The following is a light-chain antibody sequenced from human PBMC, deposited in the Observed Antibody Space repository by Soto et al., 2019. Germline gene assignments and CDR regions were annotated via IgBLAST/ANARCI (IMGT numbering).Light chain of an antibody. CDR1: SGDVGGSNS. J-gene: IGLJ2*01. CDR3: SSYGGTNNVV. CDR2: DVN. Sequence: QSALTQPASVSGSPGQSITISCTGTSGDVGGSNSVSWYQHHPGKAPKLMIYDVNNRPSGVSNRFSGSKSGNTASLTISGLQPDDEADYYCSSYGGTNNVVFGGGTKLTVL. V-gene: IGLV2-14*01.